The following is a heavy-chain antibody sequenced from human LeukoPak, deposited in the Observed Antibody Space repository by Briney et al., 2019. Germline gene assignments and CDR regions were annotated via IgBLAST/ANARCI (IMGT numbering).Heavy chain of an antibody. Sequence: GGSLRLSCAASGFTFSGYAMSWVRQAPGKGLEWVSSLCGSGANTYYADSVKGRFTISRDNSKSTLYLQMDSLRAEDTAIYYCAKDDQWGGSDSTYSCFDSWGQGILVTVSS. CDR2: LCGSGANT. V-gene: IGHV3-23*01. CDR1: GFTFSGYA. CDR3: AKDDQWGGSDSTYSCFDS. J-gene: IGHJ4*02. D-gene: IGHD5-18*01.